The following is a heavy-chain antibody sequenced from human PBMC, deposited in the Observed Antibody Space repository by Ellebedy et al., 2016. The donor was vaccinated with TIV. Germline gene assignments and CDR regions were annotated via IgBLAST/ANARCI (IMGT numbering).Heavy chain of an antibody. V-gene: IGHV4-4*02. D-gene: IGHD2-15*01. CDR3: ARWVKGLYCSGGSCYSIGFYFDY. CDR2: IYHSGST. J-gene: IGHJ4*02. CDR1: GGSISSSNW. Sequence: MPSETLSLTCAVSGGSISSSNWWSWVRQPPGKGLEWIGEIYHSGSTNYNPSLKSRVTISVDKSKNQFSLKLSSVTAADTAVYYCARWVKGLYCSGGSCYSIGFYFDYWGQGTLVTVSS.